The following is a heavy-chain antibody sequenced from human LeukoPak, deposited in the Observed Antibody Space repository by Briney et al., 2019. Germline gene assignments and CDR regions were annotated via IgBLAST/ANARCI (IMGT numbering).Heavy chain of an antibody. Sequence: SETLSLTCTVSGGSINSTNHYWGWIRHPPGKGQEWIGTMYYSGSTYYNPSLKSRVTISVDTSKNQFSLKLSSVTAADTAIYYCARQVTSSRRTPFDYWGQGTLVTVSS. J-gene: IGHJ4*02. V-gene: IGHV4-39*01. D-gene: IGHD6-13*01. CDR3: ARQVTSSRRTPFDY. CDR2: MYYSGST. CDR1: GGSINSTNHY.